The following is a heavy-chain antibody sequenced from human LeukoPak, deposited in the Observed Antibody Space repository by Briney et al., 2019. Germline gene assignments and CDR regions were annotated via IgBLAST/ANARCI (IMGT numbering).Heavy chain of an antibody. D-gene: IGHD3-22*01. J-gene: IGHJ6*02. CDR3: ARDGGYYYDSSGPPLYYYYGMDV. V-gene: IGHV3-66*02. Sequence: GGSLRLSCAASGFTVSSNYMSWVRQAPGKGLEWGSVIYSGGSTYYADSVKGRFTISRDNSKNTLYLQMNSLRAEDTAVYYCARDGGYYYDSSGPPLYYYYGMDVWGQGTTVTVSS. CDR1: GFTVSSNY. CDR2: IYSGGST.